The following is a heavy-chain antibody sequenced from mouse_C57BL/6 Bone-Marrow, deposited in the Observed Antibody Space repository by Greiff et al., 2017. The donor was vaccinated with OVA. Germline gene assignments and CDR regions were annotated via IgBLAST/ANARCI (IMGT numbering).Heavy chain of an antibody. V-gene: IGHV2-9-1*01. J-gene: IGHJ3*01. CDR2: IWTGGGT. D-gene: IGHD1-1*01. CDR1: GFSLTSYA. CDR3: ARNPPGSSYPAWFAY. Sequence: VKLVESGPGLVAPSQSLSITCTVSGFSLTSYAISWVRQPPGKGLEWLGVIWTGGGTNYNSALKSSLSISKDNSKSQVFLKMNSLQTDDTARYYCARNPPGSSYPAWFAYWGQGTLVTVSA.